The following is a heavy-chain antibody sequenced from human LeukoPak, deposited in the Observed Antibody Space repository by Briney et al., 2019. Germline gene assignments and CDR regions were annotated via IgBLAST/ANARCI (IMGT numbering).Heavy chain of an antibody. D-gene: IGHD6-19*01. CDR1: GFTFSSYG. V-gene: IGHV3-30*18. Sequence: GRSLRLSCAASGFTFSSYGMHWVRQAPGKGLKWVAVISYDGSNKYYADSVKGRFTISRDNSKNTLYLQMNSLRAEDTAVYYCAKDYGDIAVAGAYWGQGAWSPSPQ. CDR2: ISYDGSNK. J-gene: IGHJ4*02. CDR3: AKDYGDIAVAGAY.